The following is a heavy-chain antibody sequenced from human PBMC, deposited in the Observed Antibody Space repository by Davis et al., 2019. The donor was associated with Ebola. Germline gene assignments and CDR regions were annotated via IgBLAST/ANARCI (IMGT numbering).Heavy chain of an antibody. CDR3: ARGVAAYYYYGMDV. J-gene: IGHJ6*02. V-gene: IGHV1-69*13. CDR2: IIPIFGTA. D-gene: IGHD3-3*01. Sequence: SVKVSCKASGGTFSSYAISWVRQAPGQGLEWMGGIIPIFGTAYYAQKFQGRVTITADESTSTAYMELSSLRSEDTAVYYCARGVAAYYYYGMDVWGQGTTVTVSS. CDR1: GGTFSSYA.